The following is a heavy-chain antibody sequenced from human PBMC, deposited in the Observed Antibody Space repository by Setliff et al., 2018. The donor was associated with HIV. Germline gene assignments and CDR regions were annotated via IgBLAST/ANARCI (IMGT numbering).Heavy chain of an antibody. CDR3: ARVPYRSAWFSGGHDAFDI. J-gene: IGHJ3*02. V-gene: IGHV1-18*01. D-gene: IGHD6-19*01. CDR2: ISGFNGNT. Sequence: ASVKVSCKASGYSFARYGLSWVRQAPGQGLEWRGWISGFNGNTKYAQSFQDRVAMTTETATSTAYMEMRSLRSDDTAVYFCARVPYRSAWFSGGHDAFDIWGPGTMVT. CDR1: GYSFARYG.